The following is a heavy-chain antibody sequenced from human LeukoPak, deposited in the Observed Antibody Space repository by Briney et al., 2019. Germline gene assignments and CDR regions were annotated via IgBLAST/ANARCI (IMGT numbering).Heavy chain of an antibody. V-gene: IGHV4-34*01. CDR2: INHSGST. Sequence: KPSETLSLTCAVYGGSFSGYYWSWIRQPPGKGLEWIGEINHSGSTNYNPSLKSRVTISVDTSKNQFSLKLSSVTAADTAVHYCARSRGVRITIFGVVIKTDYGMDVWGQGTTVTVSS. J-gene: IGHJ6*02. CDR3: ARSRGVRITIFGVVIKTDYGMDV. D-gene: IGHD3-3*01. CDR1: GGSFSGYY.